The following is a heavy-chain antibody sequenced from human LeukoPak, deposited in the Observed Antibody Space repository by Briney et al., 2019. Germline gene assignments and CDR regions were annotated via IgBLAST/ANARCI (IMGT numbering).Heavy chain of an antibody. CDR2: ISSSGTYI. Sequence: GGSLRLSCAASGFAFRSYSMNWVRQAPGKGLEWVSSISSSGTYIYYADSLKGRFAISRDNAKNSLYLQMNSLRAEDTAVYYCARDLGGSGTYSDYWGQGTLVTVSS. CDR3: ARDLGGSGTYSDY. J-gene: IGHJ4*02. CDR1: GFAFRSYS. D-gene: IGHD3-10*01. V-gene: IGHV3-21*01.